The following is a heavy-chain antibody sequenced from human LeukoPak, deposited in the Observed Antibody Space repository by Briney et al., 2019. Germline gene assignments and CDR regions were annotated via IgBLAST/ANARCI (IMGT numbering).Heavy chain of an antibody. Sequence: PMASVKVSCKASGYTFTSYGISWVRQAPGQGLEWMGGIIPIFGTANYAQKFLGRVTITTDESTSTAYMELSSLRSEDTAVYYCARNSGGAFDIWGQGTMVTVSS. J-gene: IGHJ3*02. V-gene: IGHV1-69*05. CDR2: IIPIFGTA. D-gene: IGHD3-16*01. CDR3: ARNSGGAFDI. CDR1: GYTFTSYG.